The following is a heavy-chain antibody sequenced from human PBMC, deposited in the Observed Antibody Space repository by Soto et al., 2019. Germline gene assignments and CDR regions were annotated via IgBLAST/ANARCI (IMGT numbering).Heavy chain of an antibody. D-gene: IGHD4-17*01. CDR1: GYSISSGYY. V-gene: IGHV4-38-2*01. J-gene: IGHJ5*02. CDR3: ARAGQGGDYFWWFDP. CDR2: IYHSGST. Sequence: SQTLSLTCAVSGYSISSGYYWGWIRQPPGKGLEWIGSIYHSGSTYYNPSLKSRVTISVDTAKNQFSLKLSSVTAADTAVYYCARAGQGGDYFWWFDPWGQGTLVTVSS.